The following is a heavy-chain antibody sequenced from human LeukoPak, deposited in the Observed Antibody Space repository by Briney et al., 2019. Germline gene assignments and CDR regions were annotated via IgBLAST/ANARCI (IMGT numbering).Heavy chain of an antibody. CDR3: AKDPLPAAIPTYYDY. Sequence: GGSLRLSCAASGFTFSSYGMHWVRQAPGKGLEWVAFIRYDGSNKYYADSVKGRFTISRDNSKNTLYLQMNSLRAEDTAVYYCAKDPLPAAIPTYYDYWAREPWSPSPQ. CDR1: GFTFSSYG. V-gene: IGHV3-30*02. J-gene: IGHJ4*02. D-gene: IGHD2-2*02. CDR2: IRYDGSNK.